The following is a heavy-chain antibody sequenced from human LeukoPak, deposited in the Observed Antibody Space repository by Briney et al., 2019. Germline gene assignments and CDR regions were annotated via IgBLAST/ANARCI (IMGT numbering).Heavy chain of an antibody. D-gene: IGHD3-10*01. CDR3: ARFRGRDYYYGSGSYYYFDY. J-gene: IGHJ4*02. CDR2: ISGSGGST. Sequence: GGSLRLSCAASGFTFSSYAMSWVRQAPGKGLEWVSAISGSGGSTYYADSVKGRFTISRDNSKNTLYLQMNSLRAEDTAVYYCARFRGRDYYYGSGSYYYFDYWGQGTLVTVSS. V-gene: IGHV3-23*01. CDR1: GFTFSSYA.